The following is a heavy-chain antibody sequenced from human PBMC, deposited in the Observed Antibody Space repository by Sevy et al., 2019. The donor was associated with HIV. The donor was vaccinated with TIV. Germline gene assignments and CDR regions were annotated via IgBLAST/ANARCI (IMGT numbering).Heavy chain of an antibody. CDR1: GGTFSSYA. V-gene: IGHV1-69*13. CDR3: ARSPYYYDSSGYMRQFDY. D-gene: IGHD3-22*01. CDR2: IIPIIGTA. J-gene: IGHJ4*02. Sequence: ASVKVSCKASGGTFSSYAISWVRQAPGQGLEWMGGIIPIIGTANYAQKFQGRVTITADESTSTAYMELSSLRSEDTAVYDCARSPYYYDSSGYMRQFDYWGQGTLVTVSS.